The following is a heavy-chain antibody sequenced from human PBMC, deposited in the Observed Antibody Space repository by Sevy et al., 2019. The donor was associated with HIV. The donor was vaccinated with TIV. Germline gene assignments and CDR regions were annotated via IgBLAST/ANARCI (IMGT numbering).Heavy chain of an antibody. CDR1: GFTFDDYA. V-gene: IGHV3-9*01. CDR2: ISWNSGSI. CDR3: AKDLGGTMVRGVIVEPGPFDY. D-gene: IGHD3-10*01. J-gene: IGHJ4*02. Sequence: GGSLRLSCAASGFTFDDYAMHWVRQAPGKGLEWVSGISWNSGSIGYADSVKGRFTISRDNAKNSLYLQMNSLRAEDTALYYYAKDLGGTMVRGVIVEPGPFDYWGQGTLVTVSS.